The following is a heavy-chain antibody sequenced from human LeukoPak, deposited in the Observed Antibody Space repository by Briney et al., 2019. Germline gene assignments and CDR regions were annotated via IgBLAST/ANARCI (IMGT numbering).Heavy chain of an antibody. V-gene: IGHV4-59*01. J-gene: IGHJ4*02. D-gene: IGHD2-2*01. CDR3: ARDGDTSSHFDY. CDR2: ISYSGST. Sequence: SETLSLTCAVSGGSISRYYWSWIRQPPGKGLEWLGYISYSGSTNYNPSLKSRVTISVDTSKNQFSLKLSSVTAADTAVYYCARDGDTSSHFDYWGQGTLVTVSS. CDR1: GGSISRYY.